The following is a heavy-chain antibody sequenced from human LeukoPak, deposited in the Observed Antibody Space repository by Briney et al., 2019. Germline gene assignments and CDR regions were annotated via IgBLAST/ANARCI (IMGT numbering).Heavy chain of an antibody. Sequence: PSETLSLTCTVSGGSISSGGYYWSWIRQPPGKGLEWIGYIYHSGSTFYNPSLKSRVTISVDRSKNQFSLKLSSVTAADTAVYYCASIPSYYFDYWGQGTLVTVSS. CDR3: ASIPSYYFDY. CDR2: IYHSGST. CDR1: GGSISSGGYY. D-gene: IGHD6-6*01. V-gene: IGHV4-30-2*01. J-gene: IGHJ4*02.